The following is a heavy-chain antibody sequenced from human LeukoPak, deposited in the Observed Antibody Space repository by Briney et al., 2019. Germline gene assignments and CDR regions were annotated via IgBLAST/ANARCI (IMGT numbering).Heavy chain of an antibody. V-gene: IGHV4-59*08. Sequence: SETLSLTCAVYGGSFSGYYWSWIRQPPGKGLEWIGYIYYSGSTNYNPSLKSRVTISVDTSKNQFSLKLSSVTAADTAVYYCARHYGRTDYWGQGTLVTVSS. CDR3: ARHYGRTDY. CDR1: GGSFSGYY. J-gene: IGHJ4*02. CDR2: IYYSGST. D-gene: IGHD2-15*01.